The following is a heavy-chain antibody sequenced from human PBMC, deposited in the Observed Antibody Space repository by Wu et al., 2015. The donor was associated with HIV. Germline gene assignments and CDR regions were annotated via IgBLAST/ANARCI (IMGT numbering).Heavy chain of an antibody. CDR3: ARGSYYYDSSGYYTQGDAFDI. J-gene: IGHJ3*02. Sequence: QVQLVQSGAEVKKPGASVKVSCKASGYTFTSYYMHWVRQAPGQGLEWMGIINPSGGSTSYAQKFQGRVTMTRDTSTSTVYMELSSLRSEDTAVYYCARGSYYYDSSGYYTQGDAFDIWAKGQWSPSLQ. CDR2: INPSGGST. D-gene: IGHD3-22*01. CDR1: GYTFTSYY. V-gene: IGHV1-46*01.